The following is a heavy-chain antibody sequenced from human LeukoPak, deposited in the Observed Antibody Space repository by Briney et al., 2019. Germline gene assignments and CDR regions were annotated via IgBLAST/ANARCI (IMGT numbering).Heavy chain of an antibody. D-gene: IGHD6-6*01. Sequence: GASVKVSCKASGYTFTGYYMHWVRQAPGQGLEWMGWINPNSGGTNYAQKFQGRVTMTRDTSISTAYMKLSRLISDDTAVYYCARDPSSSYYVDYWGQGTLVTVSS. CDR1: GYTFTGYY. V-gene: IGHV1-2*02. CDR3: ARDPSSSYYVDY. CDR2: INPNSGGT. J-gene: IGHJ4*02.